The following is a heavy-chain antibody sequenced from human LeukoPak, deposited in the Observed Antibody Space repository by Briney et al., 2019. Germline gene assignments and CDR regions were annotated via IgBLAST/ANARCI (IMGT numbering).Heavy chain of an antibody. D-gene: IGHD3-10*01. V-gene: IGHV3-30*04. CDR3: ARDHPYGSGSYYNEKGPQYGMDV. J-gene: IGHJ6*02. CDR2: ISYDESNK. Sequence: GGSLRLSCAASGFTFSSYACHWVRQAQGKGLGWVAVISYDESNKYYADSVKGRFTISRDNSKNALYLQMNSLRAEDTAVYYCARDHPYGSGSYYNEKGPQYGMDVWGQGTTVTVSS. CDR1: GFTFSSYA.